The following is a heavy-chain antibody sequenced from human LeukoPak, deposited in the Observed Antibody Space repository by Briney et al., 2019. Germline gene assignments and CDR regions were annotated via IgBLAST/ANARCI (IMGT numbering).Heavy chain of an antibody. V-gene: IGHV1-69*01. CDR1: GFTFSSYA. J-gene: IGHJ5*02. CDR2: IIPIFGTA. Sequence: GGSLRLSCAASGFTFSSYAMSWVRQAPGKGLEWMGGIIPIFGTANYAQKFQGRVTITADESTSTAYMELSSLRSEDTAVYYCATNPEFHWFDPWGQGTLVTVSS. D-gene: IGHD3-10*01. CDR3: ATNPEFHWFDP.